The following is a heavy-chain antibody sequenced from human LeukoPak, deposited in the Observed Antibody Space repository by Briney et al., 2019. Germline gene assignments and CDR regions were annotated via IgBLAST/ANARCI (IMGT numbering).Heavy chain of an antibody. CDR1: GFTFSSYE. CDR3: AKNGDRGAYCTGGTCYPYFYYCMDV. V-gene: IGHV3-48*03. J-gene: IGHJ6*03. Sequence: GGSLRLSCAASGFTFSSYEMNCVRQAPGNGLEWVSYISSSISTIYYADSVKGRFTISRDNSKNTLYLQMNSLRAEDTAIYYCAKNGDRGAYCTGGTCYPYFYYCMDVWGKGTTVTI. CDR2: ISSSISTI. D-gene: IGHD2-15*01.